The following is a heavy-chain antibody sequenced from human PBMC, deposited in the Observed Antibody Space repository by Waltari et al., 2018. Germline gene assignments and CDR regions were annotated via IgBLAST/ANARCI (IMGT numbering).Heavy chain of an antibody. J-gene: IGHJ4*02. CDR3: ARGSSITVAKYYFDY. Sequence: QVQLVQSGAEVKNPGASVKVSCKASGYTFTGYYIHWVRQAPGQGLEWMGWINPNSGGTNYAQKFQGWVTMTRDTSISTAYMELSRLRSDDTAVYYCARGSSITVAKYYFDYWGQGTLVTVSS. CDR2: INPNSGGT. CDR1: GYTFTGYY. D-gene: IGHD6-19*01. V-gene: IGHV1-2*04.